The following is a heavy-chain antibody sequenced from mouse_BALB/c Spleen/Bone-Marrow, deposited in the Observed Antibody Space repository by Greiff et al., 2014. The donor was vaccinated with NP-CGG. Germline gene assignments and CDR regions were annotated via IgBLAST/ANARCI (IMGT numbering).Heavy chain of an antibody. CDR1: GFTFTDYF. CDR2: IRNKANGYTT. V-gene: IGHV7-3*02. Sequence: EVMLVESGGGLVQPGGSLRLSCTPSGFTFTDYFMTWVRQPPGKALEWLGFIRNKANGYTTEYNPSVKGRFTISRDTSQGILYLQMNTLRAEDSAIYFCARDYSGYFDFWGQGTTLTVSS. CDR3: ARDYSGYFDF. D-gene: IGHD5-1*01. J-gene: IGHJ2*01.